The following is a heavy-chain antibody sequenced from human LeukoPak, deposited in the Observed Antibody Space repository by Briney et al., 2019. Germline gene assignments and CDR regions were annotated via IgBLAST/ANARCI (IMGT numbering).Heavy chain of an antibody. V-gene: IGHV4-38-2*02. CDR1: GYSISSGYY. CDR2: IYHSGST. D-gene: IGHD3-10*01. CDR3: ARDIGTYGSGSYYSDAFDI. J-gene: IGHJ3*02. Sequence: PSETLSLTCAVSGYSISSGYYWGWIRPPPGKGLEWIGIIYHSGSTYYNPSLKRRVTISVDTSKNQFSLKLSSVTAADTAVYYCARDIGTYGSGSYYSDAFDIWGQGTMVTVSS.